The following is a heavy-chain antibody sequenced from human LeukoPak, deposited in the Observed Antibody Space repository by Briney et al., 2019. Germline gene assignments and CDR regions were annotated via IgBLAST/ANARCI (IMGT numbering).Heavy chain of an antibody. CDR2: ISSDGNNK. V-gene: IGHV3-30-3*01. Sequence: GGSLRLSCAASGFTFSSYAMHWVRQAPGKGLEWVAVISSDGNNKYYADSVKGRFTISRDNSKNTLYLLMNSLRTEDTAVYYCPRDLGGNYGTFDYWGQGTLVTVSS. CDR3: PRDLGGNYGTFDY. CDR1: GFTFSSYA. J-gene: IGHJ4*02. D-gene: IGHD1-26*01.